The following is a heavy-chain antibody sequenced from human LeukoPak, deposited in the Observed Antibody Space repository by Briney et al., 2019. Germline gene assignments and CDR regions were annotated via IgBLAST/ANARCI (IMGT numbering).Heavy chain of an antibody. CDR2: ITGGGSSI. D-gene: IGHD6-19*01. V-gene: IGHV3-48*04. CDR3: ARSPTGRGWYYFDY. J-gene: IGHJ4*02. Sequence: GGSLRLSCAASGFTFSSYSMNWVRQAPGKGLEWLSYITGGGSSIYYADSVKGRITISGDNAKNSLYLQMNSLRAEDTAVYYCARSPTGRGWYYFDYWGQGTLVTVSS. CDR1: GFTFSSYS.